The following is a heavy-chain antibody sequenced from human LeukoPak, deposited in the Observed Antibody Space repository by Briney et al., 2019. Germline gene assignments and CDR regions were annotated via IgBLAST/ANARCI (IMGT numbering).Heavy chain of an antibody. Sequence: PGGSLRLSCAASGFTFSNYAMNWVRQAPGKGLEWVSSISATGDRTYYADSVKGRFTISRDSSKNTLYVQMNSLRAEDTAVYYCAKALQRADYDFWSAPPYYFDYWGQGTTVTVSS. D-gene: IGHD3-3*01. CDR1: GFTFSNYA. J-gene: IGHJ4*03. CDR2: ISATGDRT. CDR3: AKALQRADYDFWSAPPYYFDY. V-gene: IGHV3-23*01.